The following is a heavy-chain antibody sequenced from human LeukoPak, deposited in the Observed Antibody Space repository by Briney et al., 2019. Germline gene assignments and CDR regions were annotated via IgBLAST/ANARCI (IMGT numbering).Heavy chain of an antibody. CDR2: IYSGGNT. V-gene: IGHV3-53*01. D-gene: IGHD3-22*01. CDR1: GFTVSSNY. J-gene: IGHJ4*02. Sequence: GGSLRLSCAASGFTVSSNYMSWVRQAPGKGLEWVSVIYSGGNTYYADSVKGRFTFSRDNSKNTLYLQMNSLRAEDTAVYYCARVFSSGYRGDYWGQGTLVTVSS. CDR3: ARVFSSGYRGDY.